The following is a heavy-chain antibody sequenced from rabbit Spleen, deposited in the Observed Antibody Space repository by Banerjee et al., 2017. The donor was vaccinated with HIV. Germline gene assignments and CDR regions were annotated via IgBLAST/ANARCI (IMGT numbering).Heavy chain of an antibody. CDR3: VRDQAGDADYGPYYLNL. V-gene: IGHV1S7*01. CDR2: IDPVFGIA. J-gene: IGHJ4*01. Sequence: QLVESGGGLVQPGGSLKLSCKASGFDFGTYYMSWVRQAPGKGLEWIGYIDPVFGIAVYASWVNGRFTISSHNAQNTLYLQLNSLTAADTATYFCVRDQAGDADYGPYYLNLWGPGPLVTVS. CDR1: GFDFGTYY. D-gene: IGHD2-1*01.